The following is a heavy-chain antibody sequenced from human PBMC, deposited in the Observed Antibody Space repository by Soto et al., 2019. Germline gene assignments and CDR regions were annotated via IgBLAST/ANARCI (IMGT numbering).Heavy chain of an antibody. V-gene: IGHV1-3*01. D-gene: IGHD4-4*01. CDR2: INAGNGNT. J-gene: IGHJ5*02. CDR1: GYTFTSYA. Sequence: ASVKVSCKASGYTFTSYAMHWVRQAPGQRLEWMGWINAGNGNTKYSQKFQGRVTITRGASASTAYMELSSLRSEDTAVYYCARGDSNYLGWFDPWGQGTLVTVSS. CDR3: ARGDSNYLGWFDP.